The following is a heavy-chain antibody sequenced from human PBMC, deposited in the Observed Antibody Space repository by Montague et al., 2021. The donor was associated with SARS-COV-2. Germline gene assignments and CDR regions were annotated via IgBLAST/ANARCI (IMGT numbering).Heavy chain of an antibody. CDR1: GFSFSNYA. CDR3: VKWSSSYGSLNTDFFDS. Sequence: SLRLSCAASGFSFSNYAMTWVRQAPGKGLVWVSSITDRGTTYYADSVKGRLTISRDNSKNTLHLQMNNLRVEDTAVCRCVKWSSSYGSLNTDFFDSWGQGTLVTVSS. J-gene: IGHJ4*02. CDR2: ITDRGTT. V-gene: IGHV3-23*01. D-gene: IGHD5-18*01.